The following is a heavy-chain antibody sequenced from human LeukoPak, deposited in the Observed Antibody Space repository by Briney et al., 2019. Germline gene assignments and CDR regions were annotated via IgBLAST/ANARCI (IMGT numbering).Heavy chain of an antibody. CDR3: ASLLRYFDWLPPGATDY. D-gene: IGHD3-9*01. Sequence: SETLSLTCAVSGGSISSSNWWSWVRQPPGKGLEWIGSIYYSGSTYYNPSLKSRVTISVDTSKNQFSLKLSSVTAADTAVYYCASLLRYFDWLPPGATDYWGQGTLVTVSS. CDR2: IYYSGST. V-gene: IGHV4-39*01. J-gene: IGHJ4*02. CDR1: GGSISSSNW.